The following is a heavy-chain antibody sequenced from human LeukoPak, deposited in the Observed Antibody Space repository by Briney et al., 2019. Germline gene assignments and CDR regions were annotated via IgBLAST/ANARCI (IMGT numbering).Heavy chain of an antibody. J-gene: IGHJ5*02. D-gene: IGHD6-13*01. CDR2: INPSGGST. CDR1: GYTFTSYY. Sequence: ASVKVSCKASGYTFTSYYMHWVRQAPGQGLEWMGIINPSGGSTSYAQKFQGRVTMTRDTSTSTVYMELSSLRSEDTAVYYCARDGAPIAAAGNWFDPWGQGTLVTVSS. CDR3: ARDGAPIAAAGNWFDP. V-gene: IGHV1-46*01.